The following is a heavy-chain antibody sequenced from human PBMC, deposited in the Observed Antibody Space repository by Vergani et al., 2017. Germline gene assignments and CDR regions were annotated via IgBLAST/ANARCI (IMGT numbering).Heavy chain of an antibody. CDR1: GGSISSYY. CDR3: ARQGYYDSSGCYGL. D-gene: IGHD3-22*01. CDR2: IYYSGST. V-gene: IGHV4-59*08. Sequence: QVQLQESGPGLVKPSETLSLTCTVSGGSISSYYWSWIRQPPGKGLEWIGYIYYSGSTNYNPSLKSRVTISVDTSKNQFSLKLSSVTAADTAVYYCARQGYYDSSGCYGLWGQGTLVTVSS. J-gene: IGHJ4*02.